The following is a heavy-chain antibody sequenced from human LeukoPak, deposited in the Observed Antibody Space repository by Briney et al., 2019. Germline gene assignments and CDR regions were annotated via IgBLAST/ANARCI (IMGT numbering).Heavy chain of an antibody. D-gene: IGHD3-22*01. CDR3: ARPPDSSGYYYAR. CDR1: GYSFTSYW. CDR2: IYPGDSDT. V-gene: IGHV5-51*01. J-gene: IGHJ4*02. Sequence: GESLKISCKGSGYSFTSYWIGRVRQMPGKGLEWMGIIYPGDSDTRYSPSFQGQVTISADKSISTAYLQWSSLKASDTAMYYCARPPDSSGYYYARWGQGTLVTVSS.